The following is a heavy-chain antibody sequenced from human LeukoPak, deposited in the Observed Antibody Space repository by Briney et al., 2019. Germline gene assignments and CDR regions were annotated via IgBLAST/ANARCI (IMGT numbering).Heavy chain of an antibody. CDR1: GFTFSDYY. V-gene: IGHV3-11*01. J-gene: IGHJ4*02. D-gene: IGHD3-10*01. Sequence: GGSLRLSCAASGFTFSDYYMSWIRQAPGKGLEWVSYISSSGSTIYYADSVKGRFTISRDNAKNSLYLQMNSLRAEDTAVYYCWGVACTPYYFDYWGQGTLVTVSS. CDR3: WGVACTPYYFDY. CDR2: ISSSGSTI.